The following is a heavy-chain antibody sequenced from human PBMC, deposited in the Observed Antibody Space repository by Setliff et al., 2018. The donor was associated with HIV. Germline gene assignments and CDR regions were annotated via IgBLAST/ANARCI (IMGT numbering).Heavy chain of an antibody. J-gene: IGHJ6*03. Sequence: GGSLRLSCAASGFTFSSYEMNWVRQAPGKGLEWVSYISSSGSTIYYADSVKGRFTISRDNATNSLYLQMNSLRAEDTAVYYCARIANLYYMDVWGKGTTVTVSS. V-gene: IGHV3-48*03. CDR3: ARIANLYYMDV. D-gene: IGHD7-27*01. CDR1: GFTFSSYE. CDR2: ISSSGSTI.